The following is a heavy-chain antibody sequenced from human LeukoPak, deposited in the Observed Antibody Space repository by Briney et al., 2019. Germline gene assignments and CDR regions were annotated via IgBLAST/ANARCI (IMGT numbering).Heavy chain of an antibody. CDR3: ARMGAHFSTNYDYYFDY. V-gene: IGHV4-31*03. Sequence: PSQTLSLTCTVSGGSISSGGYYWSWIRQHPGKGLEWIGYIYYSGSTYYNPSLKSRVSISVDTSKNHFSLRLSSVTAADTAVYYCARMGAHFSTNYDYYFDYWGQGTLVTVSS. CDR2: IYYSGST. CDR1: GGSISSGGYY. D-gene: IGHD4/OR15-4a*01. J-gene: IGHJ4*02.